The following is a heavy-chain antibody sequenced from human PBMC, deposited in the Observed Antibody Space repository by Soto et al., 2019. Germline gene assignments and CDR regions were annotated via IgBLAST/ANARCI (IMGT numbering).Heavy chain of an antibody. Sequence: LRLSCAASGFTFSSYGMHWVRQAPGKGLEWVAVIWYDGSNKYYADSVKGRFTISRDSSKNTLYLQMNSLRAEDTAVYYCAKPGGHIVVVPAAIWYWGQGTLVTVSS. CDR3: AKPGGHIVVVPAAIWY. J-gene: IGHJ4*02. CDR1: GFTFSSYG. D-gene: IGHD2-2*01. CDR2: IWYDGSNK. V-gene: IGHV3-33*06.